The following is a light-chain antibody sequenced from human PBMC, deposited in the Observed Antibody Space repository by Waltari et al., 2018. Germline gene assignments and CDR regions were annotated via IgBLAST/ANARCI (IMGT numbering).Light chain of an antibody. Sequence: EIVLTQSPGTLSLSPGARATLSCRASQSVSSCYFAWYQQKPGQARRLLIFGASSRGTTIPDRFSGSGSGKDFTLTISRLEPEDFAVYYCQQYGSSPWTFGQGTKVEIK. CDR3: QQYGSSPWT. CDR2: GAS. V-gene: IGKV3-20*01. CDR1: QSVSSCY. J-gene: IGKJ1*01.